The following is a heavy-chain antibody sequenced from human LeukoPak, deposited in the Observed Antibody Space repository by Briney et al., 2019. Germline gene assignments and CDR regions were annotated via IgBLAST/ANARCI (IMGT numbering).Heavy chain of an antibody. CDR3: ARARAAAGAQYFQH. D-gene: IGHD6-13*01. Sequence: ASVKVSCKASGYTFTSYYLHWVRQAPGQRPEWMGIIYTNDGSARYAQKFQGRVTMTRDTSTGTVYMELNSLSSDDAAVYYCARARAAAGAQYFQHWGQGTLVSASS. J-gene: IGHJ1*01. V-gene: IGHV1-46*01. CDR2: IYTNDGSA. CDR1: GYTFTSYY.